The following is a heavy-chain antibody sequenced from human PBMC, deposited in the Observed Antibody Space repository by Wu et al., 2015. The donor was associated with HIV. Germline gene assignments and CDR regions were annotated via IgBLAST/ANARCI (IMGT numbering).Heavy chain of an antibody. Sequence: QVQLVQSGAEVKKPGASVKVSCKASGYTFTSYDINWVRQATGQGLEWMGWMNPNSGNTGYAQKFQGRVTMTRNTSISTAYMELSSLRSEDTAVYYCARGKQQLVLWAYYYGMDVVGPRDHGHRLL. CDR1: GYTFTSYD. V-gene: IGHV1-8*01. CDR3: ARGKQQLVLWAYYYGMDV. CDR2: MNPNSGNT. J-gene: IGHJ6*02. D-gene: IGHD6-13*01.